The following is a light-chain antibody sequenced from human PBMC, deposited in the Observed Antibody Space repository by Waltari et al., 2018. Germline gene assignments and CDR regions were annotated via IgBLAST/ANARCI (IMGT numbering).Light chain of an antibody. V-gene: IGKV1-5*03. CDR1: QSLGSW. CDR3: QQYNSYSPWA. J-gene: IGKJ2*01. CDR2: KAS. Sequence: DLQMTQSPSTLSASVGDRDSTTCRASQSLGSWLAWYQQKPGKAPKLLIYKASTLQNGVPSRFSGSGSGTEFTLTISSLQPDDFATYYCQQYNSYSPWAFGQGTKLEI.